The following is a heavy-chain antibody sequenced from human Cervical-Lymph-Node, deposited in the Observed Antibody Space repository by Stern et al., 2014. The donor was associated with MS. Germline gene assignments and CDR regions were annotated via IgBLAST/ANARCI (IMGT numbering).Heavy chain of an antibody. CDR3: ARVARGDTAGFFDY. D-gene: IGHD5-18*01. CDR2: INPNSGGT. V-gene: IGHV1-2*06. CDR1: GYTFTGYS. Sequence: QVQLVQSGAEVKKPGASVKVSCKASGYTFTGYSKHWVRQAPGQGLEWMGRINPNSGGTNYAQSFQGRVTMTRDTSITTAYMELSRLRSDDTAVYYCARVARGDTAGFFDYWGQGTLVTVSS. J-gene: IGHJ4*02.